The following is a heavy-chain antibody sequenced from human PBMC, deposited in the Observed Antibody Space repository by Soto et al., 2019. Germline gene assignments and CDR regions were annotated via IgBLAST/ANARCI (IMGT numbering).Heavy chain of an antibody. J-gene: IGHJ5*02. V-gene: IGHV1-18*01. CDR1: GYTFTSYG. CDR3: ARDRLGNYYDSSGYYGWFDP. CDR2: ISAYNGNT. D-gene: IGHD3-22*01. Sequence: APVKVSCKASGYTFTSYGISWVRQAPGQGLEWMGWISAYNGNTNYAQKLQGRVTMTTDTSTSTAYMELRSLRSDDTAVYYCARDRLGNYYDSSGYYGWFDPWGQGTLVTVSS.